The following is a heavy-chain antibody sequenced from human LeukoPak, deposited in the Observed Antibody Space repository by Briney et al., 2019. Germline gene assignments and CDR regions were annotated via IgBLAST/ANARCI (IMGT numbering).Heavy chain of an antibody. D-gene: IGHD3-10*02. CDR2: INPDSGGT. Sequence: ASVKVSCKASGYAFTGYYIHWVRQAPGQGLEWMGWINPDSGGTNYAQKFQGRVTMTRDTSISTAYMELSRLRSDDTALYYCARAHYVWSMDVDYWGQGTLVTVSS. J-gene: IGHJ4*02. CDR3: ARAHYVWSMDVDY. V-gene: IGHV1-2*02. CDR1: GYAFTGYY.